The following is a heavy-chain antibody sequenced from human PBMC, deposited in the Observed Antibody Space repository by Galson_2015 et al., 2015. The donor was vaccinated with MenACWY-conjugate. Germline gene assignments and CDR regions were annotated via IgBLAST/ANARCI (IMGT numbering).Heavy chain of an antibody. CDR3: AKFKYSTSWSNTHGMDV. V-gene: IGHV3-23*01. CDR2: IGTGGGT. CDR1: GLTFSSNA. Sequence: SLRLSCAASGLTFSSNAMNWVRQAPGKGLEWVSGIGTGGGTYYADSGKGRFTISRDNSKNMVYLQMNSLRAEDTAIYYCAKFKYSTSWSNTHGMDVWGQGTTVTVSS. D-gene: IGHD2-2*01. J-gene: IGHJ6*02.